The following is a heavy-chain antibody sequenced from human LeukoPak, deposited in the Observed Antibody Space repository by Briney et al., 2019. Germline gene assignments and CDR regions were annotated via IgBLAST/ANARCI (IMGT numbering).Heavy chain of an antibody. V-gene: IGHV4-59*01. CDR1: GAPISSYD. CDR2: IYYSGRT. CDR3: ASGWEGEGWLER. D-gene: IGHD6-19*01. Sequence: PSETLSLTCTVSGAPISSYDRNWIRQPPGKGLEWIGCIYYSGRTNYSPSLKRRVTISLDASYSRFSLKVKSVTTADSAHYLCASGWEGEGWLERWGQGALVTVSS. J-gene: IGHJ5*02.